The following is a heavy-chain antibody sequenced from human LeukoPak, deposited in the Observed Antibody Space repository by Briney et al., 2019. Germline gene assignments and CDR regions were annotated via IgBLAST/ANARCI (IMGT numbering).Heavy chain of an antibody. CDR3: AIGYCSSTSCPG. J-gene: IGHJ4*02. V-gene: IGHV1-46*01. D-gene: IGHD2-2*01. CDR2: INPRGGST. Sequence: GASVKVSCKASGYTFTSYYMHWVRQAPGQGLEWMGIINPRGGSTSYAQKFQGRVTMTRDMSTSTVYMELSSLRSEDTAVYYCAIGYCSSTSCPGWGQGTLVTVSS. CDR1: GYTFTSYY.